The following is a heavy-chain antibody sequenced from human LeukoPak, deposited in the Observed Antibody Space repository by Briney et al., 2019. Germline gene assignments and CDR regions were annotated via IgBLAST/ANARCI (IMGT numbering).Heavy chain of an antibody. Sequence: SVKVSCKASGGTFSNYGISWVRQAPGQGLEWMGGIIPIFGTANYAQKFQGRVTMTRDMSTSTAYMELSSLRSDDTAVYYCARTLVVINDAFDIWGQGTMVTVSS. J-gene: IGHJ3*02. CDR3: ARTLVVINDAFDI. V-gene: IGHV1-69*05. D-gene: IGHD3-22*01. CDR1: GGTFSNYG. CDR2: IIPIFGTA.